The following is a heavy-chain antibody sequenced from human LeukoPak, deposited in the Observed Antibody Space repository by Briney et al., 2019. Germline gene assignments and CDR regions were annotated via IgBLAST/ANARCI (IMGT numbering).Heavy chain of an antibody. D-gene: IGHD3-3*01. Sequence: SVKVSCKASGGTFSSYAISWVRQAPGQGLEWMGGIIPIFGTANYAQKFQGRVTITADESTSTAYMELSSLRSEDTAVYYCARGIDFWSGYYDGMDVWGQGTTVTVSS. CDR1: GGTFSSYA. CDR2: IIPIFGTA. J-gene: IGHJ6*02. CDR3: ARGIDFWSGYYDGMDV. V-gene: IGHV1-69*13.